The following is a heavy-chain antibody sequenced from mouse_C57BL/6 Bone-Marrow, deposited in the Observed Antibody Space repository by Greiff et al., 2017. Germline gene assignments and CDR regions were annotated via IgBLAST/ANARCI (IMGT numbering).Heavy chain of an antibody. CDR2: IWWDDDK. CDR3: ARVNWDGGDYAMDY. Sequence: QVTLKVSGPGILQPSQTLSLTCSFSGFSLSTFGMGVGWIRQPSGKGLEWLAHIWWDDDKYYNPALKSRLTISKATSKNQAFLKIANVDTADTATYYCARVNWDGGDYAMDYWGQGTSVTVSS. V-gene: IGHV8-8*01. D-gene: IGHD4-1*01. J-gene: IGHJ4*01. CDR1: GFSLSTFGMG.